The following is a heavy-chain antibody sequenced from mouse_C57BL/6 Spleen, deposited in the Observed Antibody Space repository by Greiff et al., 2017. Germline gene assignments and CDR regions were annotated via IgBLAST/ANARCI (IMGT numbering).Heavy chain of an antibody. CDR2: IYPGSGST. V-gene: IGHV1-55*01. CDR1: GYTFTSYW. Sequence: QVQLKQPGAELVKPGASVKMSCKASGYTFTSYWITWVKQRPGQGLEWIGDIYPGSGSTNYNEKFKSKATLTVDTSSSTAYMQLSSLTSEDSAVYYCASSLIYYDYDGSFDYWGQGTTLTVSS. CDR3: ASSLIYYDYDGSFDY. J-gene: IGHJ2*01. D-gene: IGHD2-4*01.